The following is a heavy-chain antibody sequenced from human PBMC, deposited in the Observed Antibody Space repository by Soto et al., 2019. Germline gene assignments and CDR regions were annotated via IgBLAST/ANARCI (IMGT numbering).Heavy chain of an antibody. V-gene: IGHV4-34*01. CDR1: GGSFSGYY. CDR3: ATHNLAVAGAHLDY. D-gene: IGHD6-19*01. CDR2: INHSGST. J-gene: IGHJ4*02. Sequence: QVQLQQWGAGLLKPSETLSLTCAVYGGSFSGYYWSWIRQPPGKGLEWIGEINHSGSTNYNPSLKSRVTISVDTSKNQFSLKLSSVTAADTAVYYCATHNLAVAGAHLDYWGQGTLVTVSS.